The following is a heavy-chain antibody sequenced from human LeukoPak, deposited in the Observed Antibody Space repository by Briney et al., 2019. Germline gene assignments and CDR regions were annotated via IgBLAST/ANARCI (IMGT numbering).Heavy chain of an antibody. Sequence: GGSLRLSCAASGFTFSNYWMSWVRQAPGKGLEWVANIKQDGSEEYYVDSVKGRFAISRDSAKTSLYLQMNSLRAEDPAVYYCARDRGFPYKLAFDVWGQGTMVTVSS. CDR2: IKQDGSEE. CDR3: ARDRGFPYKLAFDV. V-gene: IGHV3-7*05. J-gene: IGHJ3*01. D-gene: IGHD3-10*01. CDR1: GFTFSNYW.